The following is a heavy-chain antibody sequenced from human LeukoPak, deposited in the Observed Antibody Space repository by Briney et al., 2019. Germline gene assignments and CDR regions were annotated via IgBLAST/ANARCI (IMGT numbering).Heavy chain of an antibody. D-gene: IGHD1-26*01. V-gene: IGHV4-38-2*01. CDR3: ARLHTGELPGRVDY. Sequence: SETLSLTCAVSGYSISSGYYWGWIRQPPGKGLEWIGSIYHSGTTYYNPSLKSRVTISVDTSKNQFSLKLSSVTAADTAVYYCARLHTGELPGRVDYWGQGTLVAVSS. J-gene: IGHJ4*02. CDR2: IYHSGTT. CDR1: GYSISSGYY.